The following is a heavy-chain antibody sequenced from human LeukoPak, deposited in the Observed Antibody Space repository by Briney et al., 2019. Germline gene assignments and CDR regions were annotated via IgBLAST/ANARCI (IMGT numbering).Heavy chain of an antibody. J-gene: IGHJ4*02. D-gene: IGHD6-13*01. CDR1: RFAFNKFA. CDR2: IYSGGST. Sequence: PGGSLRLSCAASRFAFNKFAMSWVRQAPGKGLEWVSVIYSGGSTYYADSVKGRFTISRDNSKNTLYLQMNSLRAEDTAVYYCARARAGAGTFFFDYWGQGTLVTVSS. V-gene: IGHV3-53*01. CDR3: ARARAGAGTFFFDY.